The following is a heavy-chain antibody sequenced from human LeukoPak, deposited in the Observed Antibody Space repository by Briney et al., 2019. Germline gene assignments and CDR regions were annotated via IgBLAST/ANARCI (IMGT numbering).Heavy chain of an antibody. Sequence: GGSLRLSCAASGFTFSSYAMSWVRQAPGKGLEWVSAISGSGGSTYYADSVKGRFTISRDNSKNTLYLQMNSLRAEDTAVYYCWVPGSSSKRLDYLGQGTLVTVSS. V-gene: IGHV3-23*01. CDR1: GFTFSSYA. D-gene: IGHD6-13*01. CDR3: WVPGSSSKRLDY. J-gene: IGHJ4*02. CDR2: ISGSGGST.